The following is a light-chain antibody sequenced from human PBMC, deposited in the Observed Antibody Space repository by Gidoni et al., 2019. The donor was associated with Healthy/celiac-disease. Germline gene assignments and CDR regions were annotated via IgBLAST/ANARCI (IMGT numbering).Light chain of an antibody. CDR2: YAS. J-gene: IGKJ1*01. CDR3: QQRSNWPWT. CDR1: QSVSSY. V-gene: IGKV3-11*01. Sequence: EIVLTQSPATLSLSPGERATLSCRASQSVSSYLAWSQQKPGQAPRLLIYYASNRASGFPARFSGSGSGTDFTLTISSLEPEDFAVYYCQQRSNWPWTFXQXTKVEIK.